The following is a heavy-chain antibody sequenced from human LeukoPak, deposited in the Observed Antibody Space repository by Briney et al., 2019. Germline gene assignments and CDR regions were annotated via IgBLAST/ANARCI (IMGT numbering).Heavy chain of an antibody. CDR3: AKGGRFNYYYYGMDV. CDR2: NSGSGGST. J-gene: IGHJ6*02. V-gene: IGHV3-23*01. CDR1: GFTFSSYA. Sequence: GSLRLSCAASGFTFSSYAMSWVRQAPGKGLEWVSANSGSGGSTYYADSVKGRFTISRDNSKNTLYLQMNSLRAEDTAVYYCAKGGRFNYYYYGMDVWGQGTTITVSS.